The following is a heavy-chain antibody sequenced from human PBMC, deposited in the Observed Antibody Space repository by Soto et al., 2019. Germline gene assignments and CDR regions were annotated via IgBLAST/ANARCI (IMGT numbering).Heavy chain of an antibody. Sequence: EERLVESGGGLAQPGGSLRLSCAASGLTLSGYVMHWVRQAPGKGLEYVSAITSNGGGTYYANSVKGRFTISRDNSKNTLYLQMDSLRPDDMAVYYCARGQVDFWGQGTRVTVSS. CDR2: ITSNGGGT. V-gene: IGHV3-64*01. J-gene: IGHJ4*02. CDR1: GLTLSGYV. CDR3: ARGQVDF.